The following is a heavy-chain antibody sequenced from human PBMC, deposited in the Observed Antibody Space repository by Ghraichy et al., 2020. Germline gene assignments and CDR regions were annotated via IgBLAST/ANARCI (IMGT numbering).Heavy chain of an antibody. CDR3: AKDSGAFSQQLNFDY. CDR1: GFTFSSYD. D-gene: IGHD6-13*01. Sequence: GGSLRLSCAASGFTFSSYDMHWVRQATGKGLEWVSAIGTAGDPYYPGSVKGRFTISRENAKNSLYLQMNSLRAEDTAVYYCAKDSGAFSQQLNFDYWGQGTLVTVSS. V-gene: IGHV3-13*05. J-gene: IGHJ4*02. CDR2: IGTAGDP.